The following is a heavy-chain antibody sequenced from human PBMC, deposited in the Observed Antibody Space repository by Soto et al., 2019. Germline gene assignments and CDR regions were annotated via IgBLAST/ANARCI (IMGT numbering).Heavy chain of an antibody. CDR1: GFTFSSYD. CDR2: ISYDGSNK. D-gene: IGHD3-16*01. Sequence: GGSLRLSCAASGFTFSSYDMHWVRQAPGKGLDWVALISYDGSNKYYADSVMVRFTISRDNSKNTLYLQMNRLRADDTAVYYCAKSTFYDYVWGSYRSELHYFDYWGQGTLVTVSS. CDR3: AKSTFYDYVWGSYRSELHYFDY. V-gene: IGHV3-30*18. J-gene: IGHJ4*02.